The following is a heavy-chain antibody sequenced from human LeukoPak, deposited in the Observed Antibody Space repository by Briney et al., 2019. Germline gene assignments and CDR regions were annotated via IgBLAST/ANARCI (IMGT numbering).Heavy chain of an antibody. J-gene: IGHJ5*02. CDR2: ISAYNGNT. Sequence: ASVKVSCKASGYTFTSYGISWVRQAPGQGLEWMGWISAYNGNTNYAQKLQGRVTMTTDTSTSTAYMELRSLRSDDTAVYYCAGDSASSSLNWFDPWGQGTLVTVSS. CDR1: GYTFTSYG. CDR3: AGDSASSSLNWFDP. V-gene: IGHV1-18*01. D-gene: IGHD6-6*01.